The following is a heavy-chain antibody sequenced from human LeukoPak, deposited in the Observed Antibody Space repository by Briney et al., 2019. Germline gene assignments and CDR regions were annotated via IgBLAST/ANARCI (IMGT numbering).Heavy chain of an antibody. Sequence: PGGSLRLSCAASGFTFSSYGMHWVRQALGKGLEWVAFIRYDGSNKYYADSVKGRFTISRDNSKNTLYLQMNSLRAEDTAVYYCANGGVRGGNFDYWGQGTLVTVSS. CDR3: ANGGVRGGNFDY. V-gene: IGHV3-30*02. CDR1: GFTFSSYG. D-gene: IGHD3-10*01. CDR2: IRYDGSNK. J-gene: IGHJ4*02.